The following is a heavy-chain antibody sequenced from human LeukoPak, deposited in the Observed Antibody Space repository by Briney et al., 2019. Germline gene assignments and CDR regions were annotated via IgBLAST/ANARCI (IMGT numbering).Heavy chain of an antibody. V-gene: IGHV3-48*03. CDR2: ISSSGSTI. CDR1: GFTFSSYE. CDR3: AKCPHYYYYYYMDV. Sequence: GGSLRLSCAASGFTFSSYEMNWVRQAPGKGLEWASYISSSGSTIYYADSVKGRFTISRDNSKNSLYLQMNSLRTEDTALYYCAKCPHYYYYYYMDVWGKGTTVTVSS. J-gene: IGHJ6*03.